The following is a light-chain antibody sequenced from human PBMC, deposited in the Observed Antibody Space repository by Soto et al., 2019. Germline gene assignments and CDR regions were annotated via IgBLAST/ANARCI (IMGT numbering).Light chain of an antibody. CDR3: AAWDYSLNGRV. CDR1: SSNIGSNT. CDR2: SNN. V-gene: IGLV1-44*01. Sequence: QSVLTQPPAASGSPGQRVTISCSGSSSNIGSNTVNWYQQLPGTAPKLLIYSNNQRPSGVPDRFSGSKSGTSASLAISGLQSEDEADYYCAAWDYSLNGRVVGTGTKVTVL. J-gene: IGLJ1*01.